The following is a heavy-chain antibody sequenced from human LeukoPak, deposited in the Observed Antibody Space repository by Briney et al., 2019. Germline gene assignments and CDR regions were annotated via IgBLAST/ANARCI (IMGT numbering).Heavy chain of an antibody. D-gene: IGHD6-13*01. Sequence: GGSLRLSCAASGFTFDDYGMHWVRQAPRKGLEWVSGISWNRGSIDYADSVKGRFTVSRDTAKNSLYLQMNSLRPEDTALYYCAKGGAAADNYWYFDLWGRGTLVTVSS. J-gene: IGHJ2*01. CDR2: ISWNRGSI. CDR1: GFTFDDYG. V-gene: IGHV3-9*01. CDR3: AKGGAAADNYWYFDL.